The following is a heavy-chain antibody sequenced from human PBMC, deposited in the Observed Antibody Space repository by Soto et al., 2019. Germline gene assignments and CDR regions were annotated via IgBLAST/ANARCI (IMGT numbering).Heavy chain of an antibody. CDR1: GYTFTYYA. CDR2: INTGNGKT. D-gene: IGHD1-1*01. J-gene: IGHJ4*02. V-gene: IGHV1-3*04. CDR3: VRFSGIPV. Sequence: GASVKVSCKTSGYTFTYYALHCVRQAPGQGLEWMGWINTGNGKTKYSQNFQGRLTITRDTSATTLYMELSSLRSEDTTVYYCVRFSGIPVWGQGTLVTVSS.